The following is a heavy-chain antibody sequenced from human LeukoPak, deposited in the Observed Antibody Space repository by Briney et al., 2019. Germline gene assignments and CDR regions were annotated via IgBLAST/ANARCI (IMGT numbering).Heavy chain of an antibody. CDR2: ISSNNNI. V-gene: IGHV3-69-1*01. CDR1: GFTFSSYA. CDR3: GREDCNHVRCYGASDA. Sequence: GGSLRLSCVGSGFTFSSYAMNWVRQAPGKGLEWVSSISSNNNIYYADSVKGRFTISRDNAKNSLSLQMNSLRGEDTAVYYCGREDCNHVRCYGASDAWGQGTLVTVSS. D-gene: IGHD2-2*01. J-gene: IGHJ5*02.